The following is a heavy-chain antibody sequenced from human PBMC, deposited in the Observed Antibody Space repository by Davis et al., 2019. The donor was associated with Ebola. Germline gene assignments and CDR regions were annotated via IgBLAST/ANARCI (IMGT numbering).Heavy chain of an antibody. D-gene: IGHD2-2*01. CDR3: ARDPPNAMPLYYMDV. CDR1: GFIFSDHH. Sequence: PGGSLRLSCEASGFIFSDHHMSWIRQAPGKGLEWVAYISTTGQTIYYADSVKDLFIISRDNAKSSLFLQMNSLRVEETAVYFCARDPPNAMPLYYMDVWGKGTTVTVSS. CDR2: ISTTGQTI. J-gene: IGHJ6*03. V-gene: IGHV3-11*04.